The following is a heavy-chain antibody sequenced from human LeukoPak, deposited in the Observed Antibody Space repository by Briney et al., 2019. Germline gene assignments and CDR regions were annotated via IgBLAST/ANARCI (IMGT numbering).Heavy chain of an antibody. CDR3: ARTPYYEGAEYFQH. V-gene: IGHV1-18*01. CDR2: ISAYLGNT. D-gene: IGHD3-22*01. J-gene: IGHJ1*01. CDR1: GYTFTSYG. Sequence: ASVKVSCKASGYTFTSYGITWVRQAPGQGLEWMGWISAYLGNTNYAQKLQGRVTMTTDTSTSTAFMELRSLRSDDTAVYYCARTPYYEGAEYFQHWGQGTLVTVSS.